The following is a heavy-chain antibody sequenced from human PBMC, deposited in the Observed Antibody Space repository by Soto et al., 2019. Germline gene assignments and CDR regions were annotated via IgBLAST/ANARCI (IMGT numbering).Heavy chain of an antibody. CDR1: GFTFSNAW. CDR2: IKSKTDGGTT. V-gene: IGHV3-15*01. CDR3: TPQNYYGSGSYYYYYGMDV. J-gene: IGHJ6*02. Sequence: GGSLRLSCAASGFTFSNAWMSWVRQAPGKGLEWVGRIKSKTDGGTTDYAAPVKGRFTISRDDSKNTLYLQMNSLKTEDTAVYYCTPQNYYGSGSYYYYYGMDVWGQGTTVTVSS. D-gene: IGHD3-10*01.